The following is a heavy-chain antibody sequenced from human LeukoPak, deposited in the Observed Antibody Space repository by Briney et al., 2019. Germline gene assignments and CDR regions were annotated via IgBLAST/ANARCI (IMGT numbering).Heavy chain of an antibody. Sequence: ASETLSLTCTVSGGSISSHYWSWIRQPPGKGLEWVGEIHYTGGTSYNPSLKSRATISIDTSRNQLSLKLSSVTAADTAVYYCARGNILSGYCFDFWGQGALVTVSP. V-gene: IGHV4-34*01. CDR2: IHYTGGT. CDR1: GGSISSHY. J-gene: IGHJ4*02. D-gene: IGHD3-9*01. CDR3: ARGNILSGYCFDF.